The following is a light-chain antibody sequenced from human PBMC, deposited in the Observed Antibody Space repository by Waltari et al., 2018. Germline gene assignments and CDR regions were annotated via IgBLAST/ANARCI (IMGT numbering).Light chain of an antibody. J-gene: IGLJ3*02. CDR1: SSTIDPSAF. Sequence: QSAPTQPAYVSVSPGQTLPIYCTGISSTIDPSAFSSWYQHHTGRAPQVIIYDVTNRPSGISDRFSASKSANTASLTISGLQPEDEGDYYCTSQTHDGVVVFGGGTQVTVL. V-gene: IGLV2-14*03. CDR2: DVT. CDR3: TSQTHDGVVV.